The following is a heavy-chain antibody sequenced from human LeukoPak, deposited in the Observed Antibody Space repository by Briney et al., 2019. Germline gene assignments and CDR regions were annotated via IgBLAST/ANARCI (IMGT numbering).Heavy chain of an antibody. V-gene: IGHV4-59*11. J-gene: IGHJ6*02. Sequence: SETLSLTCSVSGGAISGHYWTWIRQPPGKGLEWIGQIHYTGRPDYNPSLKSRITISVDTSKNQVSLQVSSVTAADSAIYYCVRFGVDYDMDVWGHGTTVTAFS. CDR3: VRFGVDYDMDV. D-gene: IGHD3-16*01. CDR2: IHYTGRP. CDR1: GGAISGHY.